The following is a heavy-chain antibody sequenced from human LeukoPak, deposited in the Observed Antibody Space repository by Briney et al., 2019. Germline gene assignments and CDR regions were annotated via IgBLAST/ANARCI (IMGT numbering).Heavy chain of an antibody. Sequence: SETLSLTCAVSGGSISSYYWSWIRQPPGKGLEWIGYIYYSGSTNYNPSLKSRVTISVDTSKNQFSLKLSSVTAADTAVYYCARVGSFYDAFDIWGQGTMVTVSS. CDR3: ARVGSFYDAFDI. J-gene: IGHJ3*02. CDR1: GGSISSYY. CDR2: IYYSGST. V-gene: IGHV4-59*01. D-gene: IGHD3-16*02.